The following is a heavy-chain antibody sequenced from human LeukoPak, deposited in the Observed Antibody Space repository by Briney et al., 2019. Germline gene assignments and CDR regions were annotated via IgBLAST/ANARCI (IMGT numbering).Heavy chain of an antibody. Sequence: GESLKISCKGSGYSFTSYWIGWVRQMPGKGLEWMGIIYPGDSDTRYSPSFQGQVTISADKSISTAYLQWSSLKASDTAMYYCARQVKASNDAFDTWGQGTMVTVSP. V-gene: IGHV5-51*01. CDR3: ARQVKASNDAFDT. J-gene: IGHJ3*02. CDR1: GYSFTSYW. CDR2: IYPGDSDT.